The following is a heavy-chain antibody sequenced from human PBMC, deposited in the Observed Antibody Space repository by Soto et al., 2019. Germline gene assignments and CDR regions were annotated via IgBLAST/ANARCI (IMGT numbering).Heavy chain of an antibody. CDR3: ARSLGLTGYPPYFDY. CDR1: GYTFTSYG. J-gene: IGHJ4*02. D-gene: IGHD3-9*01. V-gene: IGHV1-18*01. Sequence: ASVKVSCKASGYTFTSYGISWVRQVPGQGLEWMGWISAYNGNTNYAQKLQGRVTMTTDTSTSTAYMELRSLRSDDTAVYYCARSLGLTGYPPYFDYWGQGTLVTVSS. CDR2: ISAYNGNT.